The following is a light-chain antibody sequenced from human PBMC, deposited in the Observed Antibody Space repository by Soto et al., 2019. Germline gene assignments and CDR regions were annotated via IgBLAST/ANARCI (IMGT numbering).Light chain of an antibody. J-gene: IGKJ2*01. CDR1: QDISNY. CDR3: QQYDILPYMYT. Sequence: DIQMTQSPSSLSASVGDRVTITCQASQDISNYLNWYQQKPGKAPKLLIYDASNLETGVPSRFSGSGSGTDFTFTISSLQPEDIATYYCQQYDILPYMYTFGQGTKLEIK. V-gene: IGKV1-33*01. CDR2: DAS.